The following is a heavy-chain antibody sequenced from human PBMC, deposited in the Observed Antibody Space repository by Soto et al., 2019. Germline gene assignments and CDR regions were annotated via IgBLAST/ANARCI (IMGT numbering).Heavy chain of an antibody. Sequence: ELQLVESGGGLVQPGGSLRLSCTVSGFIFRNYWMAWARQAPGKGLQWVAVIRQDGSETHYVDSVRGRFTISRDNAKNSLYLDMNRLRADDTAIYYCTRDWDYWGQGILVSVSS. CDR1: GFIFRNYW. CDR2: IRQDGSET. V-gene: IGHV3-7*01. CDR3: TRDWDY. J-gene: IGHJ4*02.